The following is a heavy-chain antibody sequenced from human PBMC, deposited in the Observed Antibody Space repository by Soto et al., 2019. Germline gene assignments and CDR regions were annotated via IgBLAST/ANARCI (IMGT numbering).Heavy chain of an antibody. J-gene: IGHJ4*02. CDR3: TYCSGGSCHLDY. CDR2: IIPIFGTA. D-gene: IGHD2-15*01. CDR1: GGTFSSYA. V-gene: IGHV1-69*12. Sequence: QVQLVQSGAEVKKPGSSVKVSCKASGGTFSSYAISWVRQAPGQGLEWMGGIIPIFGTANYAQKFQGRVTITAEESTTTAYMEPSSLRPEDTAVYYCTYCSGGSCHLDYWGQGTLVTVSS.